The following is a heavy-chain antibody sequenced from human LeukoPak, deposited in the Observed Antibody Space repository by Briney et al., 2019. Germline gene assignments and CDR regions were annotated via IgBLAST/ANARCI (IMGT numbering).Heavy chain of an antibody. CDR3: AREFDI. CDR1: GGSFSGYY. Sequence: SETLSLTCAVYGGSFSGYYWSWLRQPAGKGLEWIGRIYISGTTNYNPSLKSRVTISVDTSKNQFSLNLSSVTAADTALYYCAREFDIWGQGTMVTVSS. V-gene: IGHV4-59*10. CDR2: IYISGTT. J-gene: IGHJ3*02.